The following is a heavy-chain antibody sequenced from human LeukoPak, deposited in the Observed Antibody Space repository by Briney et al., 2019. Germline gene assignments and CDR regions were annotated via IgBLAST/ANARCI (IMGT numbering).Heavy chain of an antibody. CDR1: GGTFSSYA. V-gene: IGHV1-69*13. CDR3: AGLVVPAAIQSYYYYYMDV. Sequence: ASVKVSCKASGGTFSSYAISWVRQAPGQGLEWMGGIIPIFGTANYAQKFQGRVTITADESTSTAYMELSSLRSEDTAVYYCAGLVVPAAIQSYYYYYMDVWGKGTTVTVSS. J-gene: IGHJ6*03. D-gene: IGHD2-2*01. CDR2: IIPIFGTA.